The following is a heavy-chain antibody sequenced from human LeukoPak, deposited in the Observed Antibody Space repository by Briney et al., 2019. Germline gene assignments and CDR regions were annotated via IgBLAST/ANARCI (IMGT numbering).Heavy chain of an antibody. D-gene: IGHD3-22*01. CDR3: ARGRLDYYDSSGFDY. CDR2: ISSSSTYI. J-gene: IGHJ4*02. CDR1: GFTFSNYN. Sequence: GGSLRLSCAASGFTFSNYNMNWVRQAPGKGLEWVSSISSSSTYIYYADSVKGRFTFSRDNAKNSLYLQMNSLRAEDTAVYYCARGRLDYYDSSGFDYWGQGTLVTVSS. V-gene: IGHV3-21*01.